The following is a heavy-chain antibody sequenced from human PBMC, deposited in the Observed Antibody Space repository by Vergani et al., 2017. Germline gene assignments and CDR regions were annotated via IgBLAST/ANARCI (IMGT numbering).Heavy chain of an antibody. V-gene: IGHV4-61*05. CDR1: GGSISSSSYY. CDR2: IYYSGST. CDR3: ARDKRGASGWFDY. D-gene: IGHD6-19*01. J-gene: IGHJ4*02. Sequence: QLQLQESGPGLVKPSETLSLTCTVSGGSISSSSYYWGWIRQPPGKGLEWIGYIYYSGSTNYNPSLKSRVTISVDTSKNQFSLKLSSVTAADTAVYYCARDKRGASGWFDYWGQGTLVTVSS.